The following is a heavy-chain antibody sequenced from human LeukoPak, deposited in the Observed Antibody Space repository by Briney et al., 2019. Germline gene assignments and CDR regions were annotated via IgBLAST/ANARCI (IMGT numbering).Heavy chain of an antibody. J-gene: IGHJ4*01. CDR1: GFTFSNYW. Sequence: PGGSLRLSCAASGFTFSNYWMHWVRQAPGKGLVWVSRINSDGINTSYADSVKGRFTISRDNAKNTLNLQMNSLRAEDTAVYYCARLYGSGNYGIDYWGQGTLVTVSS. CDR2: INSDGINT. D-gene: IGHD3-10*01. V-gene: IGHV3-74*01. CDR3: ARLYGSGNYGIDY.